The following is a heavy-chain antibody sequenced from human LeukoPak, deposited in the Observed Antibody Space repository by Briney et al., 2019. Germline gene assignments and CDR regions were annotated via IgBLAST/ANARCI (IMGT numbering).Heavy chain of an antibody. CDR2: ISYDGTNK. D-gene: IGHD6-19*01. Sequence: GGSLRLSCAASGFTFSNYGMHWVRQAPGKGPEWVALISYDGTNKFYADSVKGRFTISRDNSKNTLSLQMNSLRAEDTAVYYCAKDRGTAVAGTNWFDPWGQGTLVTVSS. CDR1: GFTFSNYG. V-gene: IGHV3-30*18. J-gene: IGHJ5*02. CDR3: AKDRGTAVAGTNWFDP.